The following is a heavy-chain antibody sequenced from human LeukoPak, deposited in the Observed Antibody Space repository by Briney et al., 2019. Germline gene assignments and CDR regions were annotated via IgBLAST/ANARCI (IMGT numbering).Heavy chain of an antibody. D-gene: IGHD4-17*01. CDR1: GFTFSSYG. CDR3: ARDEVTTPRD. CDR2: MWYDGSNK. Sequence: GRSLRLSCAASGFTFSSYGMHWVRQAPDKGLEWVAVMWYDGSNKYYADSVKGRFTISRDNSKNTLYLQMHSLRAEDTAVYYCARDEVTTPRDWGQGTLVTVSS. V-gene: IGHV3-33*01. J-gene: IGHJ4*02.